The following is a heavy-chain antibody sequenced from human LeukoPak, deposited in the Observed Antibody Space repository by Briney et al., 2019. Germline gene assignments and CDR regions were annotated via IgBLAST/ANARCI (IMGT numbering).Heavy chain of an antibody. Sequence: ASVKVSCKASGYTFTSYGISWVRQAPGQGLEWMGWISAYNGNTNYAQKLQGRVTMTTDTSTSTAYMELRSLRSDDTAVYCCARDLPLNYDILTGYLYFDYWGQGTLVTVSS. J-gene: IGHJ4*02. CDR1: GYTFTSYG. CDR2: ISAYNGNT. CDR3: ARDLPLNYDILTGYLYFDY. D-gene: IGHD3-9*01. V-gene: IGHV1-18*04.